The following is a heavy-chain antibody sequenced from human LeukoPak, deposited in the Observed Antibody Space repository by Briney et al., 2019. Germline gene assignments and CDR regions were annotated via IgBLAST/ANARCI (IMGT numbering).Heavy chain of an antibody. CDR2: IYYSGST. CDR3: ARGLPELSLYTAVDY. D-gene: IGHD3-16*02. CDR1: GGSISSSY. J-gene: IGHJ4*02. Sequence: SETLSLTCSVSGGSISSSYWSWIRQPPGKSLEWIGYIYYSGSTYYNPSLKTRVTISVDTSKNQFSLKLSSVTAADTAVYYCARGLPELSLYTAVDYWGQGTLVTVSS. V-gene: IGHV4-30-4*08.